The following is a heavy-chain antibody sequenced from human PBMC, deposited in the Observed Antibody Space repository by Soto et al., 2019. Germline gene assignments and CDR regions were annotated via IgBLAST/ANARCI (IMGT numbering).Heavy chain of an antibody. J-gene: IGHJ4*02. V-gene: IGHV3-30-3*01. CDR2: ISYDGSNK. Sequence: YAVSWIRQAPGKGLEWVAVISYDGSNKYYADSVKGRFTISRDNSKNTLYLEMNSLRAEDTAVYYCARESEDLTSTFDYWGQGTLVTVSS. CDR1: YA. CDR3: ARESEDLTSTFDY.